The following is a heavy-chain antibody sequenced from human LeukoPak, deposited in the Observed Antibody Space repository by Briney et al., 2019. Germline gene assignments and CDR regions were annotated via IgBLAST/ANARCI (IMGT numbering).Heavy chain of an antibody. Sequence: SGPTLVNPTQTLTLTCTFSGFSLSTSGVGVGWIRQPPGKALEWLALIYWNDDKRYSPSLKSRLTITKDTSKNQVVLTMTNMDPVDAATYYCAHSLMWMAPGLEYFDYWGQGTLVTVSS. J-gene: IGHJ4*02. CDR3: AHSLMWMAPGLEYFDY. D-gene: IGHD3-3*01. V-gene: IGHV2-5*01. CDR2: IYWNDDK. CDR1: GFSLSTSGVG.